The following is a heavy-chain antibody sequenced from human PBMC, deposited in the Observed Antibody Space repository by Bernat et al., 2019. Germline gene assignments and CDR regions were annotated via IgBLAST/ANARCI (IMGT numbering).Heavy chain of an antibody. CDR1: GYTFIGYY. D-gene: IGHD5-18*01. Sequence: QVQLVQSGAEVKKPGASVKVSCKASGYTFIGYYMHWVRQAPGQGLEWMGWINPNSGGTNYAQKFQGWVTMIRDTPISTDYMELSRLRSDDTAVYYCAREAAAMAPCDYWGQGTLVTVSS. J-gene: IGHJ4*02. CDR2: INPNSGGT. V-gene: IGHV1-2*04. CDR3: AREAAAMAPCDY.